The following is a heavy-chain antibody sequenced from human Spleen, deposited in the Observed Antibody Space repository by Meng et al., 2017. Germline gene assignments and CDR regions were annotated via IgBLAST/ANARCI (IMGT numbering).Heavy chain of an antibody. Sequence: QVPLLQSGAEFKKPGASVKFSCNASGYTFPDYWLHWVRRAPGQGLEWMGRINTYNGKTDYAQEFQGRITMTTDTFTSTAYMELRNLRSDDTAVYYCATRGNPYLNCWGQGTLVTVSS. CDR2: INTYNGKT. CDR3: ATRGNPYLNC. CDR1: GYTFPDYW. V-gene: IGHV1-18*04. J-gene: IGHJ4*02.